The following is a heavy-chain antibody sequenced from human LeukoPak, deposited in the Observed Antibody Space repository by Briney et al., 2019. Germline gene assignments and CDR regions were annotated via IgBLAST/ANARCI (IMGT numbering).Heavy chain of an antibody. D-gene: IGHD3-9*01. CDR1: GGSISSSSYY. CDR3: ARQYYDILTGYCTDYYFDY. CDR2: IYYSGST. J-gene: IGHJ4*02. Sequence: PSETLSLTCTVSGGSISSSSYYWGWIRQPPGKGLEWIGSIYYSGSTYYNPSLKSRVTISVDTSKNQFSLKLSSVTAADTAVYYCARQYYDILTGYCTDYYFDYWGQGTLVTVSS. V-gene: IGHV4-39*01.